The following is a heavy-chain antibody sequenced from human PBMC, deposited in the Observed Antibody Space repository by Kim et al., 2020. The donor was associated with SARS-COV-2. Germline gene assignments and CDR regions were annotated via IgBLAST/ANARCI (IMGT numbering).Heavy chain of an antibody. CDR2: INHSRSP. CDR1: GGSFSGYY. CDR3: ARGSGGVRGAAYFDL. Sequence: SETLSLTCAVYGGSFSGYYWSWIRQPPGKGLEWIGEINHSRSPNPTPSPKSRVTISVDTSKNQFSLKLSSVTAADTAVYYCARGSGGVRGAAYFDLWGRGTLVTVSS. V-gene: IGHV4-34*01. D-gene: IGHD3-10*01. J-gene: IGHJ2*01.